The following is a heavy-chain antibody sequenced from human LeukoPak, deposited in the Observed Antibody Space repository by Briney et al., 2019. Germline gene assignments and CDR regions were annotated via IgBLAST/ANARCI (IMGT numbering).Heavy chain of an antibody. CDR3: ARGVPGPGGFWSGYSFGHYFDY. CDR1: GGSISSYY. D-gene: IGHD3-3*01. Sequence: SETLSLTCTVSGGSISSYYWSWIRQPPGKGLEWIGYIYYSGSTNYNPSLKSRVTISVDTSKNQFSLKLSSVTAADTAVYYCARGVPGPGGFWSGYSFGHYFDYWGQGTLVTVSS. CDR2: IYYSGST. J-gene: IGHJ4*02. V-gene: IGHV4-59*12.